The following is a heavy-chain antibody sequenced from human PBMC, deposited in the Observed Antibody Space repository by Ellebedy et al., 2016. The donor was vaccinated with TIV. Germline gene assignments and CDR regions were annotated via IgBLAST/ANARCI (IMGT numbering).Heavy chain of an antibody. CDR3: ARDSDFSSSWYGNAFDI. J-gene: IGHJ3*02. CDR1: GFTFSTYW. D-gene: IGHD6-13*01. V-gene: IGHV3-7*01. Sequence: PGGSLRPSCAASGFTFSTYWMGWVRQAAGKGLEWVANTKQDGSEKYYVDSVMGRFTISRDNAKNSLYLQMNSLRVEDTAVYYCARDSDFSSSWYGNAFDIWGQGTMVTVSS. CDR2: TKQDGSEK.